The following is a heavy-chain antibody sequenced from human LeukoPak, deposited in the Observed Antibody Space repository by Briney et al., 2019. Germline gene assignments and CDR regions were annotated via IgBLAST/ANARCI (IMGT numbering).Heavy chain of an antibody. V-gene: IGHV4-59*04. D-gene: IGHD3-10*01. J-gene: IGHJ4*02. CDR2: IYYSGST. Sequence: SETLSLTCSVSSDSISGYSWSWIRQPPGKGLEWIGYIYYSGSTYYNPSLKSRVTISVDTSKNQFSLKLSSVTAADTAVYYCARQGDYYGSETDWGQGTLVTVSS. CDR3: ARQGDYYGSETD. CDR1: SDSISGYS.